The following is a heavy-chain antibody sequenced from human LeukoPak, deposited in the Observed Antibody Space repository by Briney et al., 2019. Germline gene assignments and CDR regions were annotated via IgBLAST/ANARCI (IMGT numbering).Heavy chain of an antibody. CDR3: VKESDEYSSSSSDY. V-gene: IGHV3-30*18. CDR2: ISYTGNTK. CDR1: GFTFNNYG. J-gene: IGHJ4*02. D-gene: IGHD6-6*01. Sequence: PGRSLRLSCAASGFTFNNYGMQWVRQAPGKGLEWVAVISYTGNTKYYVDSVKGRFTISRDNSKNTLYLQTNSLRAEDTAVYYCVKESDEYSSSSSDYWGQGTLVTVSS.